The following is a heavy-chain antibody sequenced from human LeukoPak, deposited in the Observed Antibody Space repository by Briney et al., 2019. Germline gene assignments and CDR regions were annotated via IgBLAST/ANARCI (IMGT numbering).Heavy chain of an antibody. CDR3: ARHSSRGFDY. Sequence: SETLSLTCAVYGGSFSGYYWTWVRQPPGKGLEWIGEINRSGSTNYNPSLKSRVTISVDTSKNQFSLKLSSVTAADTAMYYCARHSSRGFDYWGQGTLVTVSS. J-gene: IGHJ4*02. V-gene: IGHV4-34*01. D-gene: IGHD6-19*01. CDR1: GGSFSGYY. CDR2: INRSGST.